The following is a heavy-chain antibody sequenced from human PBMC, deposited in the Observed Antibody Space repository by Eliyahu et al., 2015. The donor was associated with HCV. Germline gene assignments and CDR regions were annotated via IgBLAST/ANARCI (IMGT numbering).Heavy chain of an antibody. D-gene: IGHD6-13*01. CDR1: GGSISSYY. CDR3: ARDPNSSSWLDAFDI. J-gene: IGHJ3*02. Sequence: QVQLQESGPGLVKPSETLSLTCTVSGGSISSYYWSWIRQPPGKGLEWIGYIYYSGSTNYNPSLKSRVTISVDTSKNQFSLKLSSVTAADTAVYYCARDPNSSSWLDAFDIWGQGTMVTVSS. CDR2: IYYSGST. V-gene: IGHV4-59*01.